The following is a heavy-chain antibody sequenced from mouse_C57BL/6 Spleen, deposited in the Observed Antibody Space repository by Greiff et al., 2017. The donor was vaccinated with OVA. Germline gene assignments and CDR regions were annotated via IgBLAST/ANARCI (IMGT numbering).Heavy chain of an antibody. CDR3: ARDGSSPTDV. Sequence: QVQLQQPGAELVMPGASVKLSCKASGYTFTSYWMHWVKQRPGQGLEWIGEIDPSDSYTNYNQKFKGKSTLTVDKSSSTAYMQLSSLTSADSAVYYCARDGSSPTDVWGTGTTVTVSS. D-gene: IGHD1-1*01. J-gene: IGHJ1*03. CDR1: GYTFTSYW. V-gene: IGHV1-69*01. CDR2: IDPSDSYT.